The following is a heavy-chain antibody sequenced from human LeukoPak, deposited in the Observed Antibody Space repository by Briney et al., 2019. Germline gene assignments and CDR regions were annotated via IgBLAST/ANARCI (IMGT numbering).Heavy chain of an antibody. D-gene: IGHD3-16*01. V-gene: IGHV3-43D*04. Sequence: PGGSLRLSCAASGFTFDDYAMHWVRQAPGKGLEWVSLISWDGGSTYYADSVKGRFTISRDNSKNSLYLQMNSLRAEDTASYYCAKVAYGHDAFDLRGQGRMVTVSS. CDR2: ISWDGGST. CDR3: AKVAYGHDAFDL. J-gene: IGHJ3*01. CDR1: GFTFDDYA.